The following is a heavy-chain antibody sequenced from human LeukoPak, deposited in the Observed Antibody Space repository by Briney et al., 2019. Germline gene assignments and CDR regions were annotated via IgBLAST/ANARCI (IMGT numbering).Heavy chain of an antibody. CDR3: ARSRRGCSGGNCYSLTGDFDY. J-gene: IGHJ4*02. CDR1: GFTFSNYAM. Sequence: GSLRLSCAASGFTFSNYAMSWVRQSPGKGLEWIGEIYHSGSTNYSPSLKSRVTISVDKSKNQFSLKLSSVTAADTAVYYCARSRRGCSGGNCYSLTGDFDYWGQGTLVTVSS. CDR2: IYHSGST. D-gene: IGHD2-15*01. V-gene: IGHV4-4*02.